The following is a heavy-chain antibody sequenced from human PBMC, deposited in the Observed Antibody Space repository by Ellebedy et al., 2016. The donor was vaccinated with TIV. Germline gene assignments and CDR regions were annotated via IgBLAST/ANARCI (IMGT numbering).Heavy chain of an antibody. CDR3: ARDLAPAARTTWFDP. J-gene: IGHJ5*02. V-gene: IGHV3-23*01. D-gene: IGHD4-11*01. CDR1: GFAFSTFA. CDR2: ITGISAGDNR. Sequence: GESLKISCTASGFAFSTFAMSWVRQAPGQGLEWVSAITGISAGDNRFYADSVKGRFTISRDNSKNTLYLQMNSLRGDDTAVYYCARDLAPAARTTWFDPWGQGTLVTVSS.